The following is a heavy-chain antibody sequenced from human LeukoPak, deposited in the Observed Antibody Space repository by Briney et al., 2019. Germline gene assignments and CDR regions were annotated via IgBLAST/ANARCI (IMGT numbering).Heavy chain of an antibody. D-gene: IGHD3-10*01. Sequence: GSLRLSCAASGFTFSSYSMNWVRQPPGKGLEWIGSIYYSGSTYYNPSLKSRVTISVDTSKNQFSLKLSSVTAADTAVYYCASDRFDYWGQGTLVTVSS. CDR1: GFTFSSYS. V-gene: IGHV4-39*07. J-gene: IGHJ4*02. CDR2: IYYSGST. CDR3: ASDRFDY.